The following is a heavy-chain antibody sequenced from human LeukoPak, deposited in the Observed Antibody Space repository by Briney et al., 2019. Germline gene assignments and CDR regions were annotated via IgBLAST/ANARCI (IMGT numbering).Heavy chain of an antibody. D-gene: IGHD3-10*01. CDR2: INHSGST. J-gene: IGHJ5*02. CDR1: GGSFSGYY. Sequence: SETLSLTCAVYGGSFSGYYWSWIRQPPGKGLEWIGEINHSGSTNYNPSLKSRVTISVDTSKNQFSLKLSSVTAADTAVYYCARRRYYGSGSYPTGNNWFDPWGQGTLVTVSS. V-gene: IGHV4-34*01. CDR3: ARRRYYGSGSYPTGNNWFDP.